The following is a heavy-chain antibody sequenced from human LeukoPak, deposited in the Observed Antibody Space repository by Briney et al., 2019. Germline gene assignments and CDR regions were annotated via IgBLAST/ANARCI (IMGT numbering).Heavy chain of an antibody. CDR1: GYSFTSSG. CDR2: TSAYTGNT. CDR3: ARIYFGSGSFALDI. D-gene: IGHD3-10*01. V-gene: IGHV1-18*01. Sequence: GASVKVSCKASGYSFTSSGFTWVRQAPGQGLEWMGWTSAYTGNTNYAQKLQGRVTMTTVTSTTTAYMELRSLISDDTAVYYCARIYFGSGSFALDIWGQGTMVTVSS. J-gene: IGHJ3*02.